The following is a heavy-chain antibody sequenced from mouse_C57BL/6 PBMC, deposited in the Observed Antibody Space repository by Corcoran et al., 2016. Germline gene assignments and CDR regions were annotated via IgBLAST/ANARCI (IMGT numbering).Heavy chain of an antibody. CDR2: INTYSGVP. CDR3: ARNYYGSSYWYFDV. J-gene: IGHJ1*03. V-gene: IGHV9-3*01. CDR1: GYTFTTYG. D-gene: IGHD1-1*01. Sequence: QIQLVQSGPELKKPGETVKISCKASGYTFTTYGMSWVKQAPGKGLKWMGWINTYSGVPTDADDFKGRFAFSLETSASTAYLQINNLKNEDTATYFWARNYYGSSYWYFDVWGTGTTVTVSS.